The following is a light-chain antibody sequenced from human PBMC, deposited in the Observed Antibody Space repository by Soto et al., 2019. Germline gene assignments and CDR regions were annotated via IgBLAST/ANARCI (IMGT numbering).Light chain of an antibody. V-gene: IGLV1-40*01. J-gene: IGLJ3*02. Sequence: QPVLTQPPSVSGAPGQRVTISCTGSSSNIGAGYDVHWYQQLPGTAPKLLIYVNNNRPSGVPDRFSGSKSGTSASLAITGLQAEDEADYYCQSYDRSLSGWVFGGGTKVTVL. CDR2: VNN. CDR1: SSNIGAGYD. CDR3: QSYDRSLSGWV.